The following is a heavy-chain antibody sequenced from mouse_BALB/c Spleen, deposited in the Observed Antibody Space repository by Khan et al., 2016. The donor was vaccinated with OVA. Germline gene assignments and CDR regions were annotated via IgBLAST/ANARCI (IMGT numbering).Heavy chain of an antibody. D-gene: IGHD2-1*01. V-gene: IGHV1-4*01. CDR3: ARSTYGNPAWFAY. J-gene: IGHJ3*01. Sequence: QVQLKQSGAELARPGALVNMSCKASGYTFTSYTIHWVKQRPGQGLEWIGYINPANGYTNYNLKFKDKATLTADKSSSTAYMQLSSLTSEDSAVYYCARSTYGNPAWFAYWGQGTLVTVSA. CDR1: GYTFTSYT. CDR2: INPANGYT.